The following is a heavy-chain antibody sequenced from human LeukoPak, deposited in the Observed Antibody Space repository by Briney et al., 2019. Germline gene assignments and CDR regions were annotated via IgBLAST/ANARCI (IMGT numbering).Heavy chain of an antibody. D-gene: IGHD2/OR15-2a*01. Sequence: SETLSLTXAVSDYSISNAYYWGWIRQPPGKGLEWIGSISHGGSTHYNASLKSRVTISLEASKNQFSLRLSSVTAADTAVYYCARQADVPSSIGYFDFWGQGAPVTVSS. V-gene: IGHV4-38-2*01. J-gene: IGHJ4*02. CDR3: ARQADVPSSIGYFDF. CDR2: ISHGGST. CDR1: DYSISNAYY.